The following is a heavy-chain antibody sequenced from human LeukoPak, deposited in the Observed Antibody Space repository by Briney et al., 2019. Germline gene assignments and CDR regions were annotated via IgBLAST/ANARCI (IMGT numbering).Heavy chain of an antibody. J-gene: IGHJ4*02. D-gene: IGHD2-15*01. CDR3: ASGSDIVVVVSLDY. Sequence: SVKVSCKASGGTFSSYATSWVRQAPGQGLEWMGGIIPISGTANYAQKFQGRVTITADKSTSTAYMELSSLRSEDTAVYYCASGSDIVVVVSLDYWGQGTLVTVSS. CDR2: IIPISGTA. CDR1: GGTFSSYA. V-gene: IGHV1-69*06.